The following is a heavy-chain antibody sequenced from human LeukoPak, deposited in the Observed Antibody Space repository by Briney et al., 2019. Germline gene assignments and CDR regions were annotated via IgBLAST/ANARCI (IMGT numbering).Heavy chain of an antibody. CDR2: TNQDGSEK. Sequence: PGGSLRLSCAASGFRFSSYWMSWVRQAPGKGLEWVANTNQDGSEKHYVDSVKGRISISRDNAKSSLYLQMNSLRAEDTAVYYCARVFRDYVEAFDIWGQGTMVTVSS. D-gene: IGHD4-17*01. J-gene: IGHJ3*02. CDR3: ARVFRDYVEAFDI. V-gene: IGHV3-7*01. CDR1: GFRFSSYW.